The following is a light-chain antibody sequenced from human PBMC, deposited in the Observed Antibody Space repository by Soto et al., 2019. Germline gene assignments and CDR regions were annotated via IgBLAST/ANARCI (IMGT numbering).Light chain of an antibody. CDR3: QQYNSYWGT. Sequence: DIQMTPSPSTLSASVGDRVTITCRASHSISSWLAWYQQKPGKAPKLLIYKASSLESGVPSRFSGSGSGTEFTLTISSLQPDDVATYYCQQYNSYWGTFGQGTKVEIK. CDR1: HSISSW. V-gene: IGKV1-5*03. J-gene: IGKJ1*01. CDR2: KAS.